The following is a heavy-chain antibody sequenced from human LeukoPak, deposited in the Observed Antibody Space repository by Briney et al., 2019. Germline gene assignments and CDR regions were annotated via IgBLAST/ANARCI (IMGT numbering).Heavy chain of an antibody. J-gene: IGHJ4*02. CDR2: IKQDGSEK. V-gene: IGHV3-7*03. CDR3: ARDPCHGALDY. D-gene: IGHD2-2*01. Sequence: GGSLRLSCAASGFTFSSFWMSWVRQAPGKGLAWVANIKQDGSEKYFVDSVKGRFTISRDNAKNSLYLQMSSLRAEDTAVYYCARDPCHGALDYWGQGALVTVSS. CDR1: GFTFSSFW.